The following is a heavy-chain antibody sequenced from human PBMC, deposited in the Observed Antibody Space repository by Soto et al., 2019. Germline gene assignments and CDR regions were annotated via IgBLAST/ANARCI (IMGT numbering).Heavy chain of an antibody. CDR2: ISAYNGNT. D-gene: IGHD6-6*01. Sequence: QVQLVQSGAEVKKPGASVKVSCKASGYTFTSYGISWVRQAPGQGLEWMGWISAYNGNTNYAQKLQARVTMTTDTYTSTADMELRSLRSDDTAVYYCARDRLAARAWEVAWFDPCGQGTLVTVSS. CDR3: ARDRLAARAWEVAWFDP. CDR1: GYTFTSYG. J-gene: IGHJ5*02. V-gene: IGHV1-18*01.